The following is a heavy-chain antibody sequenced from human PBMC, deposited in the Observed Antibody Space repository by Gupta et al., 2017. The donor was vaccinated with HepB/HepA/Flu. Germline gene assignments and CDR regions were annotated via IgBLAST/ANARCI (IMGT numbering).Heavy chain of an antibody. D-gene: IGHD1-26*01. J-gene: IGHJ4*02. CDR1: GFTFSDYY. CDR3: ARAPTGSLYFDY. CDR2: ISSRGSTR. Sequence: QVQLVESGGGLVKPGGSLRLSCAASGFTFSDYYMSWIRQAPGKGLEWVSYISSRGSTRYYVDSVKGRFTMSRDNAKNSLYLQMNSLRAEDTAVYYCARAPTGSLYFDYWGQGTLVTVSS. V-gene: IGHV3-11*01.